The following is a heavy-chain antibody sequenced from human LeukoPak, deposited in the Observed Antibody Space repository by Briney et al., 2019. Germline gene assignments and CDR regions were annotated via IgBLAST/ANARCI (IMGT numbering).Heavy chain of an antibody. V-gene: IGHV4-59*01. CDR3: ARDLNCSGGSCYSAGWYNWFDP. Sequence: SETLSLTCTVSGGSISSYYWSWIRQPPGKGLEWIGYIYYSGSTNYNPSLKSRVTISVDTSKNQFSLKPSSVTAADTAVYYCARDLNCSGGSCYSAGWYNWFDPWGQGTLVTVSS. J-gene: IGHJ5*02. CDR2: IYYSGST. D-gene: IGHD2-15*01. CDR1: GGSISSYY.